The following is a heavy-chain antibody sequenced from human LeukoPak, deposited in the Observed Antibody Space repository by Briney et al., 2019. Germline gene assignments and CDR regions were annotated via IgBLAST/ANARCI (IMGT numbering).Heavy chain of an antibody. CDR1: GFTFTTYA. V-gene: IGHV3-30*18. CDR3: AKDMNTVTTTFDY. J-gene: IGHJ4*02. Sequence: PGGSLRLSCAASGFTFTTYAMHWVRQAPGKGLEWVAVISNDAAKKYYADSVKGRSTISRDNSENTLYLQMNSLRAEDTAVYYCAKDMNTVTTTFDYWGQGTLVTVSP. D-gene: IGHD4-17*01. CDR2: ISNDAAKK.